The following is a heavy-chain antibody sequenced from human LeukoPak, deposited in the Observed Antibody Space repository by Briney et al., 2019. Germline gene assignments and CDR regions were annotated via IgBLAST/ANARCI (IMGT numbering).Heavy chain of an antibody. Sequence: SETLSLTCTVSGGSISSYYWSWIRQPPGEGLEWIGYIYYSGSTNYNPSLKSRVTISVDTSKNQFSLKLSSVTAADTAVYYCARGTLYYFDYWGQGTLVTVSS. CDR2: IYYSGST. CDR3: ARGTLYYFDY. V-gene: IGHV4-59*01. D-gene: IGHD1-7*01. CDR1: GGSISSYY. J-gene: IGHJ4*02.